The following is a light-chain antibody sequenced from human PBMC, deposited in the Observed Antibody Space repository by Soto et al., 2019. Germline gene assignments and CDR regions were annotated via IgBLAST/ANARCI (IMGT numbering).Light chain of an antibody. J-gene: IGLJ3*02. Sequence: QSVLTQPPSASGTPGQRVTISCSGSYSNIGTNTVNWYQQLPGAAPKLLIYNENQPPSGVPDRFSGSKSGTSASQAIGGLQSEDEADYYWAAWDGSLKVVLFGGGTKPTVL. CDR1: YSNIGTNT. CDR2: NEN. CDR3: AAWDGSLKVVL. V-gene: IGLV1-44*01.